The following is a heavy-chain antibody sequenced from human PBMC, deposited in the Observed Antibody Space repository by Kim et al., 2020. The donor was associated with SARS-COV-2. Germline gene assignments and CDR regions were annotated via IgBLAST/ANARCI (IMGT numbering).Heavy chain of an antibody. V-gene: IGHV3-9*01. D-gene: IGHD1-1*01. CDR3: AKGVEESERYNWFDP. J-gene: IGHJ5*02. Sequence: GGSLRLSCAASGFTFDDYAMHWVRQAPGKGLEWVSGISWNSGSIGYADSVKGRFTISRDNAKNSLYLQMNSLRAEDTALYYCAKGVEESERYNWFDPWGQGTLVTVSS. CDR2: ISWNSGSI. CDR1: GFTFDDYA.